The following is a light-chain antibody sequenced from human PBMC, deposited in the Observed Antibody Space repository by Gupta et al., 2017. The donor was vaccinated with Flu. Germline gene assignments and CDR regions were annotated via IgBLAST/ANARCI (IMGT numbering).Light chain of an antibody. CDR1: SSNIGSRD. Sequence: QSVLTQSPSASGTPGQRVTISCSGSSSNIGSRDVCWYQQLPGTAPKLLIYKNNQRPSGVPDRFSGSKSGTSASLAISGLRSEDEADYYCASRDDSLSGLVFGGGTRLTAL. CDR3: ASRDDSLSGLV. CDR2: KNN. J-gene: IGLJ3*02. V-gene: IGLV1-47*01.